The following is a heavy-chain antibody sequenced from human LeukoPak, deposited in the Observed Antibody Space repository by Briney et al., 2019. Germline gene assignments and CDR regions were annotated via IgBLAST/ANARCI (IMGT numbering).Heavy chain of an antibody. Sequence: SETLSLTCTVSGGSINNYHWSWIRQPAGKGLEWIGRIYSSGTTNYNPSLNSRVTMSVDTSKNQLSLKLTSVTAADTAMYYCARGSSGWYSIDYWGQGTLVTVSS. CDR2: IYSSGTT. V-gene: IGHV4-4*07. CDR1: GGSINNYH. D-gene: IGHD6-19*01. CDR3: ARGSSGWYSIDY. J-gene: IGHJ4*02.